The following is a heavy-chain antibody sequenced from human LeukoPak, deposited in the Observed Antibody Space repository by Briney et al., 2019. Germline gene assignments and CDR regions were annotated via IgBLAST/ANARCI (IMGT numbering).Heavy chain of an antibody. V-gene: IGHV4-34*01. CDR3: ARVATTPYYYMDV. CDR2: INHSGST. J-gene: IGHJ6*03. Sequence: PSETLSLTCAVYGGSFSDYYWSWIRQPPGKGLEWIGEINHSGSTNYNPSLKSRVTISVDTSKNQFSLKLNSVTAADTAVYYCARVATTPYYYMDVWGKGTTVTVSS. D-gene: IGHD5-12*01. CDR1: GGSFSDYY.